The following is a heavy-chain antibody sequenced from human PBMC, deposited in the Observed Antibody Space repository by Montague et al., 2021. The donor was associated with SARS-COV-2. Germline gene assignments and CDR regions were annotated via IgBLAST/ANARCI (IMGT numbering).Heavy chain of an antibody. Sequence: SETLSLTRTVSGGSISSSSYYWGWIRQPPGKGLEWIGSTYYSGSTYYNPSLKSRVTISVDTSKNQFSLKLSSVTAADTAVYYCARQVGTMIVVVIIKLRYYFDYWGQGTLVTVSS. V-gene: IGHV4-39*01. CDR2: TYYSGST. CDR1: GGSISSSSYY. CDR3: ARQVGTMIVVVIIKLRYYFDY. J-gene: IGHJ4*02. D-gene: IGHD3-22*01.